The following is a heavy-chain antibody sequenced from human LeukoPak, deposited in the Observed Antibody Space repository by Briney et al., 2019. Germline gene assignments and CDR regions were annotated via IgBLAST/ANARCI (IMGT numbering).Heavy chain of an antibody. CDR1: GGSISSSSYC. Sequence: ADTVSLTCTVSGGSISSSSYCWGWIRQPPGRGPEWFGSIYYTESTHYHPSLKCRVPISVDTAKNQFSLKLSSVTAADTAVYYCARSSEWELLGERFDPWGQGTLVTVSS. CDR2: IYYTEST. CDR3: ARSSEWELLGERFDP. D-gene: IGHD1-26*01. J-gene: IGHJ5*02. V-gene: IGHV4-39*01.